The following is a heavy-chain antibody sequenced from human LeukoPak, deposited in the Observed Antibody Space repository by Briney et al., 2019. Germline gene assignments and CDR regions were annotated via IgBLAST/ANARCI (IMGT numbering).Heavy chain of an antibody. Sequence: NPGGSLRLSCAASGFTFSSYSMNWVRQAPGKGLEWVSSISSSSSYIYYADSVKGRFTISRDNAKNSLYLQMNSLRAEDTAVYYCATDILTGYYIDYWGQGTLVTVSS. CDR2: ISSSSSYI. V-gene: IGHV3-21*01. CDR3: ATDILTGYYIDY. CDR1: GFTFSSYS. D-gene: IGHD3-9*01. J-gene: IGHJ4*02.